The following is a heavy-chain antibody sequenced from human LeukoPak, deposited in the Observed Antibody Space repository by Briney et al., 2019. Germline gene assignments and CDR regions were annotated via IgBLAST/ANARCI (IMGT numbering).Heavy chain of an antibody. CDR3: ARWGGRYPFDY. V-gene: IGHV3-64*01. CDR2: ITSNGGRT. J-gene: IGHJ4*02. Sequence: TGGSLRLSCAASGFTFSRYSMHWVRQAPGKGLEYVSAITSNGGRTYYANSVKGRFTISRDNSKNTLYLQMGSLRAEDMAVYYCARWGGRYPFDYWGQGTLVTVSS. D-gene: IGHD3-16*02. CDR1: GFTFSRYS.